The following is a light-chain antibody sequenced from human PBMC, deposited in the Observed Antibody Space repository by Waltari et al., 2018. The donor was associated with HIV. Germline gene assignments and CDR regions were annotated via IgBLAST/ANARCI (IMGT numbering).Light chain of an antibody. J-gene: IGLJ2*01. CDR1: SRDIGTYNH. CDR3: SSYTTSSTLV. CDR2: EVN. Sequence: QSALTQPASVSGSPGQSITISCTRPSRDIGTYNHVSWFQHHPGKAPILMIFEVNNRPSGVSSRFSGSKSGNTASLTISGLQAEDEADYYCSSYTTSSTLVFGGGTKVTVL. V-gene: IGLV2-14*01.